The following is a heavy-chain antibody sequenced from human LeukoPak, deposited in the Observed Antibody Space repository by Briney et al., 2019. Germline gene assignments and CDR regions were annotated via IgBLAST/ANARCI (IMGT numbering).Heavy chain of an antibody. CDR2: IKQDGSEK. Sequence: GGSLRLSCAAAGFTFSSYWMSWVRQAPGKGLEWVANIKQDGSEKYYVDSVKGRFTISRDNAKRSLYLQMNSLRAEDTAVYYCARDGELGSPADAFDIWGQGTMVTVSS. CDR1: GFTFSSYW. V-gene: IGHV3-7*01. CDR3: ARDGELGSPADAFDI. D-gene: IGHD1-26*01. J-gene: IGHJ3*02.